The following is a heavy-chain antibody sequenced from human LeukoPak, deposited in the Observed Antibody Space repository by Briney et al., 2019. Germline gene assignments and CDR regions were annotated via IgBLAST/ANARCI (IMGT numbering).Heavy chain of an antibody. Sequence: ASVMVSCTASGYTFTVYYMHWVRQAPGQGIEWMGWINPNSGGTNYVQKFQGRVTMTRDTSISTAYMELSRLRSDDTAVYYCARDVNYGGNSGRLSYWGQGTLVTVSS. D-gene: IGHD4-23*01. V-gene: IGHV1-2*02. J-gene: IGHJ4*02. CDR1: GYTFTVYY. CDR2: INPNSGGT. CDR3: ARDVNYGGNSGRLSY.